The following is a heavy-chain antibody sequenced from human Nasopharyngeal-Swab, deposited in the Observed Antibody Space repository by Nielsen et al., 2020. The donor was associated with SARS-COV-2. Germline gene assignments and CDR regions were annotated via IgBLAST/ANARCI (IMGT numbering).Heavy chain of an antibody. J-gene: IGHJ2*01. V-gene: IGHV1-8*01. CDR2: IKPHIGNT. CDR3: ARGVGGYFDL. D-gene: IGHD1-26*01. CDR1: GYTFTSHD. Sequence: ASVKVSCKASGYTFTSHDINWVRQATGQGLEWMGWIKPHIGNTGYAQKFQGRVPMARNTSISPAYMELNSLRSEDTAVYYCARGVGGYFDLWGRGTLVTVSS.